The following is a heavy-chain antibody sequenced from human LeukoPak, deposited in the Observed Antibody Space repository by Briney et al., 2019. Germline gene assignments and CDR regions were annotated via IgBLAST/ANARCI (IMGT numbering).Heavy chain of an antibody. V-gene: IGHV3-33*01. CDR3: ARDLNLLDALDI. CDR2: VWYDGGNK. CDR1: GFTFRNYG. Sequence: QPGGSLRLSCAASGFTFRNYGMHWVRQAPGKGLEWVAVVWYDGGNKFYTDSVKGRFTASRDNFKNTLYLQMNSLRVEDTAVYYCARDLNLLDALDIWGQGTTVTVSS. J-gene: IGHJ3*02. D-gene: IGHD1-14*01.